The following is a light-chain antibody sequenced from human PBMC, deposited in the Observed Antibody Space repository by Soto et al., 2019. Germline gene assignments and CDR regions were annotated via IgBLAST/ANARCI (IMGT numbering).Light chain of an antibody. CDR3: SSYTSSSTYV. CDR2: EVS. Sequence: QPALTQPASVSGSPGHSITISCTGTSSDVGGYNYVSWYQQHPDKAPKLMIYEVSNRPSGVSNRFSGSKSSNTASLTISGLQAEEEADYYCSSYTSSSTYVFGTGTKVTVL. J-gene: IGLJ1*01. CDR1: SSDVGGYNY. V-gene: IGLV2-14*01.